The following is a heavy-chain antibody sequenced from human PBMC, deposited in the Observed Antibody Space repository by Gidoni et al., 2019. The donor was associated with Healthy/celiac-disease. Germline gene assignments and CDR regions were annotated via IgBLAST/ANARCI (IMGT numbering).Heavy chain of an antibody. V-gene: IGHV4-4*02. J-gene: IGHJ6*02. D-gene: IGHD6-19*01. CDR3: ARENSGWHYYYYYYGMDV. Sequence: LKSRVTISVDKSKNQFSLKLSSVTAADTAVYYCARENSGWHYYYYYYGMDVWGQGTTVTVSS.